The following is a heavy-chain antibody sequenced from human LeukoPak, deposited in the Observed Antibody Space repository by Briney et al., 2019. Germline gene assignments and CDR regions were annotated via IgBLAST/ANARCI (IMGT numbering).Heavy chain of an antibody. D-gene: IGHD3-3*01. CDR3: AVRFLESLFDY. CDR1: GGSISSSSYY. V-gene: IGHV4-39*01. CDR2: IYYSGST. Sequence: SETLSLTCTVSGGSISSSSYYWGWGRQPPGEGLEWIGSIYYSGSTYYNPSLKSRVTISVDASKNQFSLKLSSVTAADTAVYYCAVRFLESLFDYWGQGTLVTVSS. J-gene: IGHJ4*02.